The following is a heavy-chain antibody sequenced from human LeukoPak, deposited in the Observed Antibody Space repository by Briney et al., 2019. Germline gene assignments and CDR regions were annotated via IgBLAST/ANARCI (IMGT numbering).Heavy chain of an antibody. V-gene: IGHV3-7*02. J-gene: IGHJ4*02. CDR2: IKQDGSEK. D-gene: IGHD5-12*01. Sequence: GGSLRLSCAASGFIFSGYWMSWVRQAPGKGLEWVANIKQDGSEKYYVDSVKGRFTISRDSAKNSLYLQMNSLRDEDTAVYYCARRGYFDYWGQGTLVTVSS. CDR3: ARRGYFDY. CDR1: GFIFSGYW.